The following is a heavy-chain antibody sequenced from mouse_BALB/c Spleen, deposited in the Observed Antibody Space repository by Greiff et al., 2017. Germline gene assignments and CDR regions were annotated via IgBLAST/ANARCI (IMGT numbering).Heavy chain of an antibody. CDR2: IYPGSGST. J-gene: IGHJ4*01. V-gene: IGHV1-77*01. CDR1: GYTFTDYV. D-gene: IGHD2-4*01. Sequence: VQLQPSGPELVKPGASVKMSCKASGYTFTDYVISWVKQRTGQGLEWIGEIYPGSGSTYYNEKFKGKATLTADKSSNTAYMQLSSLTSEDSAVYFCARAMITTSAMDYWGQGTSVTVSS. CDR3: ARAMITTSAMDY.